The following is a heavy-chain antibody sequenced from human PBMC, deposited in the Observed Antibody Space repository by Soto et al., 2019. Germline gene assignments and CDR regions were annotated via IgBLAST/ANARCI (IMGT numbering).Heavy chain of an antibody. V-gene: IGHV3-21*04. Sequence: GGSLRLSCAASGFIFNTYSMDWVRQAPGKGLEWVASISPSGSYMYYGDSLKGRFTVSRDNAKNFLYLQMNSLRPEDTALYYCVKEKLYSNYEYYFDSWGQGTLVTVPS. D-gene: IGHD4-4*01. CDR3: VKEKLYSNYEYYFDS. CDR1: GFIFNTYS. CDR2: ISPSGSYM. J-gene: IGHJ4*02.